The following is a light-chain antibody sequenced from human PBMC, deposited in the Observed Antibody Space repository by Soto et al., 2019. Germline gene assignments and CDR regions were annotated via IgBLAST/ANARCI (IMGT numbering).Light chain of an antibody. CDR3: QQYGSSPYT. V-gene: IGKV3-20*01. CDR2: ATS. J-gene: IGKJ2*01. CDR1: QSVSRSY. Sequence: EIVLTQSPGTLSLSPGERATLSCRASQSVSRSYLAWYQQNPGQPPSLLINATSSRATGIPDRFSGSGSGTDFTLTISRLEPEDFAVYYCQQYGSSPYTFGQGTKLEIK.